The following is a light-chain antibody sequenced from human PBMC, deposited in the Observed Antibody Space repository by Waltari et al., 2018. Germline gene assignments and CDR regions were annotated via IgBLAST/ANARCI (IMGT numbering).Light chain of an antibody. CDR2: EVP. J-gene: IGLJ1*01. Sequence: QSALTQPPSASGYPGQSVAISCTGTSSDIGGYNYVPWYQQPPGKAPKLLIYEVPKRPSGVPDRFSGSKSGNTASLTVSGLQAEDEADYYCRSHAGDSTVFGTGTKVTVL. CDR1: SSDIGGYNY. V-gene: IGLV2-8*01. CDR3: RSHAGDSTV.